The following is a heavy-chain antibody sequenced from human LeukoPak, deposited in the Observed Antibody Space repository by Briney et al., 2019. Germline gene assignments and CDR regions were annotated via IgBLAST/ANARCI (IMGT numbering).Heavy chain of an antibody. CDR2: IYSSGST. CDR1: GGSISSSPYY. D-gene: IGHD2-2*01. Sequence: SETLSLTCTVSGGSISSSPYYWGWIRQPPGKGLEWIGRIYSSGSTNYNPSLKSRVTMSVDTSKNQFSLKLSSVTAADTAVYYCARGQYHLLYWYFDLWGRCTLVTVSS. J-gene: IGHJ2*01. CDR3: ARGQYHLLYWYFDL. V-gene: IGHV4-39*07.